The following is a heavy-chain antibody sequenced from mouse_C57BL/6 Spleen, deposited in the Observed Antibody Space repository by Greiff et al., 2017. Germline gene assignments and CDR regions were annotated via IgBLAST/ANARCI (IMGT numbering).Heavy chain of an antibody. V-gene: IGHV2-5*01. J-gene: IGHJ1*03. Sequence: QVQLKQSGPGLVQPSQSLSITCTVSGFSLTSYGVHWVRQSPGKGLEWLGVIWRGGSTDFNAAFMSRLSITKDNSKSQVFFKMNSLQADDTAIYYCAKKGYSNYWYFDVWGTGTTVTVSS. CDR1: GFSLTSYG. D-gene: IGHD2-5*01. CDR3: AKKGYSNYWYFDV. CDR2: IWRGGST.